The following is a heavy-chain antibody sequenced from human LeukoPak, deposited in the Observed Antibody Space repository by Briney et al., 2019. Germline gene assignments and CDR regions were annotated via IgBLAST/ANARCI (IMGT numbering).Heavy chain of an antibody. J-gene: IGHJ5*02. V-gene: IGHV3-23*01. Sequence: GGSLRLSCAASGITFSGSGMSWVRQAPGKGLEWVSTISGSGSNTHYADSVKGRFTVSRDNSKNTVFLQMSDLTIEDTAIYYCAKRYSDGGFDPWGQGTLVAVSS. CDR2: ISGSGSNT. CDR3: AKRYSDGGFDP. D-gene: IGHD3-10*01. CDR1: GITFSGSG.